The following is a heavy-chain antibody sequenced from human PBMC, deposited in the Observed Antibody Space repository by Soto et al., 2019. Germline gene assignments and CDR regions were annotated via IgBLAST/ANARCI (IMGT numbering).Heavy chain of an antibody. Sequence: GGSLRLSCAASGFTFNTYAMSWVRQAPGKGLEWVSIITAGGGSTYYADSVKGRFSISRDNSKNTVYLQLNSLRSEDTALYFCAKRYSYIDYWGQGALVTVSS. CDR1: GFTFNTYA. J-gene: IGHJ4*02. CDR2: ITAGGGST. D-gene: IGHD5-18*01. V-gene: IGHV3-23*01. CDR3: AKRYSYIDY.